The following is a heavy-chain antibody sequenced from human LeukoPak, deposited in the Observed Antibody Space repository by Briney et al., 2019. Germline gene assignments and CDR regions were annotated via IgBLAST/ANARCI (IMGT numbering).Heavy chain of an antibody. CDR1: GGTFSSYA. V-gene: IGHV1-69*04. CDR2: IIPILGIA. D-gene: IGHD1/OR15-1a*01. J-gene: IGHJ4*02. CDR3: ARAPMGTAPLY. Sequence: SVKVSCKASGGTFSSYAISWARQAPGQGLEWMGRIIPILGIANYAQKFQGRVTLTRDTSISTAYMEVSSLRFDDTAFYYCARAPMGTAPLYWGQGTLVTVSS.